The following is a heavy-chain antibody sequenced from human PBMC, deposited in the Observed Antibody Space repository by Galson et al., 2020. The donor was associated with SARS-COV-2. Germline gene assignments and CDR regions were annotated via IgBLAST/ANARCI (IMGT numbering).Heavy chain of an antibody. D-gene: IGHD3-10*01. CDR1: GGSIGSYY. CDR3: ARSGYATSGLPPSFKYRGMDV. Sequence: SETLSLTCTVSGGSIGSYYYSWLRQPAGRGLEWIGRVHISGNTDYNPSLKSRVTMSLETSKNQFSLKLRSVSAADTAIYYCARSGYATSGLPPSFKYRGMDVWGQGTTVTVSS. V-gene: IGHV4-4*07. CDR2: VHISGNT. J-gene: IGHJ6*02.